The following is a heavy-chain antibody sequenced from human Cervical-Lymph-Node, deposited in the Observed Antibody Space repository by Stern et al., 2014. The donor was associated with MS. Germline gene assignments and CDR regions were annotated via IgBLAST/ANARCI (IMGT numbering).Heavy chain of an antibody. Sequence: VQLVESGAEVKKPGASVKVSCKASGYSFTAYFIHWVRQAPGQGLEWMGWISTDTGGANYAKRFQGRVTMTRDTSISTTYMELSRLRSDDTAVYYCAKDRGSHSDYWGQGTLVTVSS. D-gene: IGHD1-26*01. J-gene: IGHJ4*02. CDR1: GYSFTAYF. CDR3: AKDRGSHSDY. V-gene: IGHV1-2*02. CDR2: ISTDTGGA.